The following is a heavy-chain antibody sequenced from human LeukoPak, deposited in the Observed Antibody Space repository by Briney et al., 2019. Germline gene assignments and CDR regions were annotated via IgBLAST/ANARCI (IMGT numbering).Heavy chain of an antibody. V-gene: IGHV1-18*01. D-gene: IGHD3-22*01. CDR1: GYTFTSYG. J-gene: IGHJ6*02. CDR3: AREILYDSSGYYHNGMDV. Sequence: ASVKVSCKASGYTFTSYGISWVRQAPGQGVEWMGWISAYNGNTNYAQKLQGRVTMTTDTSTSTAYMELRSLRSDDTAVYYCAREILYDSSGYYHNGMDVWGQGTTVTVSS. CDR2: ISAYNGNT.